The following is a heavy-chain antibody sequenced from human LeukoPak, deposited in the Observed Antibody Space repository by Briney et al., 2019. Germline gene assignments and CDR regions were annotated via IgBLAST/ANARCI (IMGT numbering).Heavy chain of an antibody. V-gene: IGHV4-38-2*01. CDR1: GFTFSNAW. Sequence: PGGSLRLSCAASGFTFSNAWMSWVRQAPGKGLEWIGSMYHGGSTYYNPSLKSRVTISVDTSKNQFSLKLSSLAAADSAVYYCARHNSGDFWGYWGQGTLVTVSS. CDR3: ARHNSGDFWGY. D-gene: IGHD4-17*01. J-gene: IGHJ4*02. CDR2: MYHGGST.